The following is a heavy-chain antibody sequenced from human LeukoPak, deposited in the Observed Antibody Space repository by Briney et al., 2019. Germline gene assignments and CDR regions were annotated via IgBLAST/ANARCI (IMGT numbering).Heavy chain of an antibody. D-gene: IGHD2-21*01. J-gene: IGHJ3*02. Sequence: GGSLRLSCAASGFTFSSNYMSWVRQAPGKGLEWVSVIYSGGSTYYADSVKGRFTISRDNSKNTLYLQMNSLRAEDTAVYYCARDGMAYSAFDIWGQGTMVTVSS. CDR2: IYSGGST. CDR3: ARDGMAYSAFDI. CDR1: GFTFSSNY. V-gene: IGHV3-53*01.